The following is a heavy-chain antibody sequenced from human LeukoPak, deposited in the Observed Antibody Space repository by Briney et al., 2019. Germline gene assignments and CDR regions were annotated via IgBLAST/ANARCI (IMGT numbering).Heavy chain of an antibody. J-gene: IGHJ6*02. CDR1: GGSISSYY. D-gene: IGHD4-17*01. Sequence: SETLSLTCTVSGGSISSYYWSWIRQPPGKGLEWIGYIYYSGSTNYNPSLKSRVTISVDTSKNQFSLKLSSVTAADTAVYYCARENDYGDYYYYGMDVWGQGTTVTVSS. CDR2: IYYSGST. CDR3: ARENDYGDYYYYGMDV. V-gene: IGHV4-59*01.